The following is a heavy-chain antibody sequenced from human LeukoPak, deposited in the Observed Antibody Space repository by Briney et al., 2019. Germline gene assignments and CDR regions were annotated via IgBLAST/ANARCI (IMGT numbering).Heavy chain of an antibody. CDR3: VSSNSGSYRDFDY. J-gene: IGHJ4*02. V-gene: IGHV1-18*01. Sequence: ASVKVSCKASGYTFPNYGISWVRQAPGQGLEWMGWISAYNGNTNYAQKLQGRVTMTTDTSTSTAYMELRSLRSDDTAVYYCVSSNSGSYRDFDYWGQGTLVTVSS. D-gene: IGHD1-26*01. CDR2: ISAYNGNT. CDR1: GYTFPNYG.